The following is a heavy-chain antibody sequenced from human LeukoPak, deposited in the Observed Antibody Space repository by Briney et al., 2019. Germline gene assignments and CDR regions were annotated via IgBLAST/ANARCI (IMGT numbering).Heavy chain of an antibody. CDR1: GFTVSSNY. D-gene: IGHD3-10*01. CDR3: ARAKPKNMVRGLIMRRESRYYFDY. Sequence: GGSLRLSCAASGFTVSSNYMSWVRQAPGKGLEWVSVIYSGGSTYYADSVKGRFTISRDNSKNTLYLQMNSLRAEDAAVYYCARAKPKNMVRGLIMRRESRYYFDYWGQGTLVTVSS. J-gene: IGHJ4*02. V-gene: IGHV3-53*01. CDR2: IYSGGST.